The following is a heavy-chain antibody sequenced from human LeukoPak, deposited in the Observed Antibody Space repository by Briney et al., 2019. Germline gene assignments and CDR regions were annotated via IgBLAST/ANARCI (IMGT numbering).Heavy chain of an antibody. CDR2: ISTAGSTI. Sequence: GGSLRLSCAASGFIFSDYYMSWIRQAPGKGLEWVSYISTAGSTIYYANSVKGRFTISRDNAKNSLYLQMNSLRAEDTAVYYCARGYNWNYPIDYWGQGTLVTVSS. D-gene: IGHD1-7*01. CDR3: ARGYNWNYPIDY. V-gene: IGHV3-11*04. J-gene: IGHJ4*02. CDR1: GFIFSDYY.